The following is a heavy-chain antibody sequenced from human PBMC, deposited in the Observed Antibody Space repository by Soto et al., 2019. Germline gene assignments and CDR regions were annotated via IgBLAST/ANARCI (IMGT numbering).Heavy chain of an antibody. D-gene: IGHD3-10*01. J-gene: IGHJ6*02. CDR2: ISYDGSNK. V-gene: IGHV3-33*05. Sequence: SCKASGYIFTSYYIHWVRQAPGKGLEWVAVISYDGSNKYYADSVKGRFTISRDNSKNTLYLQMNSLRAEDTAVYYCARSSGGSGKLWNYYGMDVWGQGTTVTVSS. CDR3: ARSSGGSGKLWNYYGMDV. CDR1: GYIFTSYY.